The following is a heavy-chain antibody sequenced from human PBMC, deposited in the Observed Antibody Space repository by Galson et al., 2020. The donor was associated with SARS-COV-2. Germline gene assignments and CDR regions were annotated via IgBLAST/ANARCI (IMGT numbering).Heavy chain of an antibody. CDR2: ISGSGDTT. CDR1: GFTFSSYA. Sequence: GGSLRLSCAASGFTFSSYAMNWVRQAPGEGLEWVSAISGSGDTTHYAGSVKGRFTISRDNSKNTLYMQRNSVRAEDTAVYYCAKRLYSSSQSETRGMDVWGQGATVTVSS. D-gene: IGHD6-13*01. CDR3: AKRLYSSSQSETRGMDV. J-gene: IGHJ6*02. V-gene: IGHV3-23*01.